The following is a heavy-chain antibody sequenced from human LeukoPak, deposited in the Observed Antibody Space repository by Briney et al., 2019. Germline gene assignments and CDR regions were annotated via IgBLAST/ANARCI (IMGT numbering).Heavy chain of an antibody. CDR1: GGSISSYY. CDR3: ARFTRPAAIRGANWFDP. D-gene: IGHD2-2*02. J-gene: IGHJ5*02. CDR2: IYYSGST. Sequence: SETLSLTCTVSGGSISSYYWSWIRQPPGKGLEWIGYIYYSGSTNYNHSLKSPVSISVDTSKNQFSLKLSSVTAADTAVYYCARFTRPAAIRGANWFDPWGQGTRVTVSS. V-gene: IGHV4-59*01.